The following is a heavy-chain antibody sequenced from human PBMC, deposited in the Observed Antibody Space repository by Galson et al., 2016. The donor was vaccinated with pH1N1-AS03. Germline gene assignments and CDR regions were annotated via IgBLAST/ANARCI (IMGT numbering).Heavy chain of an antibody. J-gene: IGHJ6*02. CDR3: ATDPRRRCSSATCATHHYVGMDV. Sequence: SVKVSCKASGYIFTGFYVHWVRQAPGQGLEWMGWINPNNGVTNYAQKFQAWVTMTGDTSISTAYMELYGLKSDDAAVYYCATDPRRRCSSATCATHHYVGMDVWGQGTTVIVSS. V-gene: IGHV1-2*04. CDR2: INPNNGVT. CDR1: GYIFTGFY. D-gene: IGHD1-1*01.